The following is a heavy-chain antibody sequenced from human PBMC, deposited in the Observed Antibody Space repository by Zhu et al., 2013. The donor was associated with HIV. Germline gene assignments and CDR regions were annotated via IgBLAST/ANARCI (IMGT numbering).Heavy chain of an antibody. CDR2: LNPNSGAT. CDR1: RYTFTDYY. J-gene: IGHJ4*02. Sequence: QVQLVQSGTEVKKPGASVKVSCKASRYTFTDYYIYWVRQAPGQGLEWMGWLNPNSGATNYAQNFQGRVTMTRDTSIGTAYMELSRLRSDDTAVYYCARGMFRGAFDYWGQGTLVTVSS. D-gene: IGHD3-10*01. CDR3: ARGMFRGAFDY. V-gene: IGHV1-2*02.